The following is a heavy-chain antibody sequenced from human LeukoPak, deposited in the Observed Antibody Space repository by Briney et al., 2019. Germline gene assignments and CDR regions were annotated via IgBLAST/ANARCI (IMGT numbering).Heavy chain of an antibody. J-gene: IGHJ5*02. CDR2: IYTSGST. CDR1: GGSISSYY. Sequence: SETLSLTCTVSGGSISSYYWSWIRQPAGKGLEWIGRIYTSGSTNYNPSLKSRVTMSVDTSKNQFSLKLSSVTAADTAVYYCARGLDYGDYVWFDPWGQGTLVTVSS. V-gene: IGHV4-4*07. D-gene: IGHD4-17*01. CDR3: ARGLDYGDYVWFDP.